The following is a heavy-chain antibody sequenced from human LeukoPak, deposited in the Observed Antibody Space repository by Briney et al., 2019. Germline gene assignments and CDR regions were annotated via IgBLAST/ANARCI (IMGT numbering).Heavy chain of an antibody. J-gene: IGHJ4*02. V-gene: IGHV3-30-3*01. CDR2: ISYDGNNK. CDR3: ARSEWSGYDFWSGYYPPSDY. CDR1: GFTFSSYS. Sequence: PGGSLRLSCAASGFTFSSYSMHWVRQAPGKGLEWVAVISYDGNNKYDADSVKGRFTISRDNSKNTLYLQMNSLRAEDTAVYYCARSEWSGYDFWSGYYPPSDYWGQGTLVTVSS. D-gene: IGHD3-3*01.